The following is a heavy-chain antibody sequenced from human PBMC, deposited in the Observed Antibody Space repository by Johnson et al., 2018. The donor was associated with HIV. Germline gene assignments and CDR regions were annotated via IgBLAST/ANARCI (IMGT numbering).Heavy chain of an antibody. J-gene: IGHJ3*02. V-gene: IGHV3-20*04. Sequence: VQLVESGGGVVRPGGSLRLSCAASGFTFDDYDMNWVRQAPGKGLEWVSSINWNGGSIRYADSVKGRFTISRDNAKTSVYLQMNSLRIEDTAVYYCAKDRGSWDPGVFDIWGQGTMVTVSS. CDR3: AKDRGSWDPGVFDI. CDR1: GFTFDDYD. CDR2: INWNGGSI. D-gene: IGHD1-26*01.